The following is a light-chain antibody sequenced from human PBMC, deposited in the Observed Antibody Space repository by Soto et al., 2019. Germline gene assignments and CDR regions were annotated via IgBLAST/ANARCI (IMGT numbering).Light chain of an antibody. J-gene: IGKJ4*01. Sequence: DIQMTQSPSSLSASVGDRVTITCRASQSISSYLNWYQQKPGKAPKLLIYAASSLQSGVPSRFSGSGSGTYFNLTISSLQPEDFATYYCQQSYNTPLTFGGGTKVEIK. CDR1: QSISSY. CDR3: QQSYNTPLT. V-gene: IGKV1-39*01. CDR2: AAS.